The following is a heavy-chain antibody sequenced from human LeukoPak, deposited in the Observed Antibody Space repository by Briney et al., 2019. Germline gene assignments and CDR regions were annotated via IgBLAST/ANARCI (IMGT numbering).Heavy chain of an antibody. D-gene: IGHD4-17*01. CDR2: ITGSGGDT. J-gene: IGHJ4*02. CDR3: GKKFDYGSMAYYDY. Sequence: GGSLRLSCAASGFTFSSYAMTWVRQAPGKGLEWVSAITGSGGDTYYADSVKGRFTISRDNSRNTLYLQMNSLRAEDTAVYYCGKKFDYGSMAYYDYWGQGTLVTVSS. V-gene: IGHV3-23*01. CDR1: GFTFSSYA.